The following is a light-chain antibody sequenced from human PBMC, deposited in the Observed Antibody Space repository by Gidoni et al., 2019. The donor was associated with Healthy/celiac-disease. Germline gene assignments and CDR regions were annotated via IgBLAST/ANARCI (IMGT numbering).Light chain of an antibody. CDR2: GAS. CDR1: QSVSSSY. V-gene: IGKV3-20*01. J-gene: IGKJ5*01. Sequence: EIVLTQSPGTLSLSPGERATLSCRASQSVSSSYLAWYQQKPGQAPRLLIYGASSRATGIPDFTLTISRLEPEDFAVYYCQQYGSSLITFGQGTRLEIK. CDR3: QQYGSSLIT.